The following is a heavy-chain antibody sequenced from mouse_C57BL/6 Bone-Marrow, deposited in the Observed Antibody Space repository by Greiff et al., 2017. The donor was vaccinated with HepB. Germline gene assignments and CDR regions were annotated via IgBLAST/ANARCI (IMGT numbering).Heavy chain of an antibody. V-gene: IGHV6-3*01. CDR2: IRLKSDNYAT. Sequence: EVQLQESGGGLVQPGGSMKLSCVASGFTFSNYWMNWVRQSPEKGLEWVAQIRLKSDNYATHYAESVKGRFTISRDDSKSSVYLQINNLRAEDTGIYYCTANYATGTYFDYWGQGTTLTVSS. CDR3: TANYATGTYFDY. J-gene: IGHJ2*01. CDR1: GFTFSNYW. D-gene: IGHD1-1*01.